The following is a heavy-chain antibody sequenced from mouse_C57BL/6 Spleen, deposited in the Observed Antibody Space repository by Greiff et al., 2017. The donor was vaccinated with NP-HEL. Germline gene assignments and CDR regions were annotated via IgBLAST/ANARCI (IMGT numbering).Heavy chain of an antibody. V-gene: IGHV1-80*01. CDR2: IYPGDGDT. Sequence: LQESGAELVKPGASVKISCKASGYAFSSYWMNWVKQRPGKGLEWIGQIYPGDGDTNYNGKFKGKATLTADKSSSTAYMQLSSLTSEDSAVYFCARGVDSSGYVGYWGQGTTLTVSS. CDR3: ARGVDSSGYVGY. J-gene: IGHJ2*01. D-gene: IGHD3-2*02. CDR1: GYAFSSYW.